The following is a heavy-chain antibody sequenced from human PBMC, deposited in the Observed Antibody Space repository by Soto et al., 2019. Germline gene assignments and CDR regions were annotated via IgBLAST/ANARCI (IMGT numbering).Heavy chain of an antibody. Sequence: QPGGSLRLSCVASGFTFENYAMSWVRQAPGKGLEWVSAISGSGGTTYYSDSVEGRFTISRDNSKNTVYLQMNDLRVEDAAEYFCAKDSWAIFGVPAGEYYAMDVWGQGTTVTVSS. J-gene: IGHJ6*02. CDR2: ISGSGGTT. V-gene: IGHV3-23*01. CDR1: GFTFENYA. D-gene: IGHD3-3*01. CDR3: AKDSWAIFGVPAGEYYAMDV.